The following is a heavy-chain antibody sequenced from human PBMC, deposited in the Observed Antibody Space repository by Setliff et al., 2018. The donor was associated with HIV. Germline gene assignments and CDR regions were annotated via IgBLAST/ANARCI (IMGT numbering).Heavy chain of an antibody. CDR1: GFTFSSYA. V-gene: IGHV3-21*01. D-gene: IGHD3-3*01. J-gene: IGHJ4*02. CDR3: ARDVSWRVRTYIDY. Sequence: GGSLRLSCSASGFTFSSYAMHWVRQAPGKGLEWVSSISGSGGSPYYADSVKGRFTISRDNAKNSLYLQMNSLTAEDTAVYYCARDVSWRVRTYIDYWGQGALVTVSS. CDR2: ISGSGGSP.